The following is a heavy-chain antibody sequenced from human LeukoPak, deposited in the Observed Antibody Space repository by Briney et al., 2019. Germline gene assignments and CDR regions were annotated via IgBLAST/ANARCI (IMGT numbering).Heavy chain of an antibody. CDR1: GGSISGSSYY. CDR3: ARGLRETGTTHYDY. Sequence: SETLSLTCTVSGGSISGSSYYWGWIRQPPWKGLEWIGSIYYSGSTYYNPSLKSRVTISVDTSKNQFSLKLSSVTAADTAVYYCARGLRETGTTHYDYWGQGTLVTVSS. V-gene: IGHV4-39*07. J-gene: IGHJ4*02. D-gene: IGHD1-1*01. CDR2: IYYSGST.